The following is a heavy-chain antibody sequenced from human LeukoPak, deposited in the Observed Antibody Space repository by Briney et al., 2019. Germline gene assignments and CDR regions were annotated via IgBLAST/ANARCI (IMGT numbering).Heavy chain of an antibody. D-gene: IGHD2-21*02. V-gene: IGHV3-53*01. CDR1: GFTVSSNY. J-gene: IGHJ4*02. CDR3: ARGNEVTSLDY. CDR2: IYSGGST. Sequence: GGSLRLSCAASGFTVSSNYMSWVRQAPGKGLEWVSVIYSGGSTYYADSVKGRFTISRDNSKNTLYLQMNSLRAEDTAVYYCARGNEVTSLDYWGQGTLVTDSS.